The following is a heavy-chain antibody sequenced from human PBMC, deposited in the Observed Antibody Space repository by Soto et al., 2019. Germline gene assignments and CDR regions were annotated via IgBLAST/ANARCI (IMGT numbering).Heavy chain of an antibody. CDR3: ACIFSGGYGYGFYYYGMDV. CDR1: GGSISSYY. V-gene: IGHV4-59*01. D-gene: IGHD5-18*01. CDR2: IYDSGST. Sequence: SETLSLTCTVSGGSISSYYWSWIRQPPGKGLEWIGYIYDSGSTNYNPSLKSRVTISVDTSKNQFSLRLTSVTAADTAVYYCACIFSGGYGYGFYYYGMDVWGQGTTVTVSS. J-gene: IGHJ6*02.